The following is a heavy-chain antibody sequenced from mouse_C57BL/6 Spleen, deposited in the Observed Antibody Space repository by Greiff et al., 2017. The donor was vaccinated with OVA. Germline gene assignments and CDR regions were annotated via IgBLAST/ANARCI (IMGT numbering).Heavy chain of an antibody. CDR1: GFTFSSYA. CDR3: AREGGTAQATAWFAY. D-gene: IGHD3-2*02. J-gene: IGHJ3*01. CDR2: ISDGGSYT. Sequence: EVQLVESGGGLVKPGGSLKLSCAASGFTFSSYAMSWVRQTPEKRLEWVATISDGGSYTYYPDNVKGRFTISRDNAKNNLYLQMSHLKSEDTAMYYCAREGGTAQATAWFAYWGQGTLVTVSA. V-gene: IGHV5-4*01.